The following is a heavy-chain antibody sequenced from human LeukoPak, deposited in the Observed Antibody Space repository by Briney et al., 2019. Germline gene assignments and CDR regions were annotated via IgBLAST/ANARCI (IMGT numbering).Heavy chain of an antibody. CDR3: AKDPATRDGHGAWFDP. J-gene: IGHJ5*02. D-gene: IGHD5-24*01. CDR1: GFTFDDYA. V-gene: IGHV3-43*02. CDR2: ISGDGGST. Sequence: GGSLRLSCAASGFTFDDYAIHWVRPAPGKGLEWVSLISGDGGSTYYADSVKGRFTISRDNSKNSLYLQMNSLRTEDTALYYCAKDPATRDGHGAWFDPWGQGTLVTVSS.